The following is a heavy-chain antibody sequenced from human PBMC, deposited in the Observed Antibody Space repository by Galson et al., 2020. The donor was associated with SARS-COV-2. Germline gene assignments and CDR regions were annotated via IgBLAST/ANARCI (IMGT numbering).Heavy chain of an antibody. Sequence: SETLSLTYTVSGGSISSGSYYWSWIRQPAGKGLEWIGRIYTSGSTNYNPSLKSRVTISVDTSKNQFSLKLSSVTAADTAVYYCARDSGPAAGWFDPWGQGTLVTVSS. V-gene: IGHV4-61*02. J-gene: IGHJ5*02. CDR3: ARDSGPAAGWFDP. CDR1: GGSISSGSYY. CDR2: IYTSGST.